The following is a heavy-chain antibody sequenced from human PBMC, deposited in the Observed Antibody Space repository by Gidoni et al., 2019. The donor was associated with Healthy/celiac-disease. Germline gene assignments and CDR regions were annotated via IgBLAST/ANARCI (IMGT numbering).Heavy chain of an antibody. V-gene: IGHV5-51*01. D-gene: IGHD1-26*01. CDR2: IYPGHSDT. CDR1: GSSFTSYW. Sequence: EVRLGQSGAGVKKPAESLKMSCKGPGSSFTSYWIGWVRQMHVKGLEWMAIIYPGHSDTRYSPSFQGQVTISADKSIRTAYLQWSSLNASDTAMYYCARLLVFESPDYWGQGTLVTVSS. J-gene: IGHJ4*02. CDR3: ARLLVFESPDY.